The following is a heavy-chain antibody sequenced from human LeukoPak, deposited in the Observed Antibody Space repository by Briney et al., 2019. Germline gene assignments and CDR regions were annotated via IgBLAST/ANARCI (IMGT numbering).Heavy chain of an antibody. Sequence: GASVKVSCKASGYTFTGYGISWVRQAAGQGLEWMGWTSAHNGNTYYAQKFQGRVSMTTDTSTSTAYMELRSLRSDDTALYFCARPSGGDTSGYYYYWGQGTLVTVSS. CDR1: GYTFTGYG. D-gene: IGHD3-22*01. CDR2: TSAHNGNT. J-gene: IGHJ4*02. CDR3: ARPSGGDTSGYYYY. V-gene: IGHV1-18*01.